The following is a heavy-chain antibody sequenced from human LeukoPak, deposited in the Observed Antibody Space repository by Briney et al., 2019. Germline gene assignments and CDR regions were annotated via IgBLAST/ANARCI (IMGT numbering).Heavy chain of an antibody. Sequence: PGGSLRLXCAASGFTFSSYAMSWVRQAPGKGLEWVSAISGSGGSTYYADSVKGRFTISRDNSKNTLYLQMNSLRAEDTAVYYCAKSDSSGYYPYAEYFQHWGQGTLVTVSS. CDR3: AKSDSSGYYPYAEYFQH. V-gene: IGHV3-23*01. CDR1: GFTFSSYA. CDR2: ISGSGGST. D-gene: IGHD3-22*01. J-gene: IGHJ1*01.